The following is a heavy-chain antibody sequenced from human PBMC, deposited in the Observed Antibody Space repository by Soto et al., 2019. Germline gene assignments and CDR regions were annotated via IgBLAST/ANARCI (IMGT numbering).Heavy chain of an antibody. CDR3: ARDTYSSSWLGDYYYYGMDV. D-gene: IGHD6-13*01. CDR1: GDSVSSNSAA. CDR2: TYYRSKWYN. J-gene: IGHJ6*02. V-gene: IGHV6-1*01. Sequence: SQTLSLTCAISGDSVSSNSAAWNWIRQSPSRGLEWLGRTYYRSKWYNDYAVSVKSRITINPDTSKNQFSLQLNSVTPEDTAVYYCARDTYSSSWLGDYYYYGMDVWVQGTTVTVSS.